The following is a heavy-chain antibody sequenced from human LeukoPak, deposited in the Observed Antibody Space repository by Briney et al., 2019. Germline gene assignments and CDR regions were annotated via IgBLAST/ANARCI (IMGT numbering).Heavy chain of an antibody. V-gene: IGHV3-48*03. CDR2: ISSSGSTI. D-gene: IGHD4-11*01. Sequence: QPGGSLRLSCAASGFTFSSYEMNWVRQAPGKGLEWVSYISSSGSTIYYADSVKGRFTISRDNAKNSLFLQVSSLRAEDTAVYYCTTSDINYRPFDNWGQGTLVTVSS. J-gene: IGHJ4*02. CDR1: GFTFSSYE. CDR3: TTSDINYRPFDN.